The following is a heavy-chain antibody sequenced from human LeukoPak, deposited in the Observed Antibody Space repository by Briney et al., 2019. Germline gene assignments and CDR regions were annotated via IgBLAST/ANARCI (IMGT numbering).Heavy chain of an antibody. Sequence: GGSLRLSCAASGFTFSSYAMSWVRQAPGKGLEWVSAISGSGGSTYYADSVKGRFTISRDNSKNTLYLQMNSLRAEDTAVYYCAKDSVWGSYRPTQIDYWGQRTLVTVSS. V-gene: IGHV3-23*01. CDR3: AKDSVWGSYRPTQIDY. J-gene: IGHJ4*02. D-gene: IGHD3-16*02. CDR1: GFTFSSYA. CDR2: ISGSGGST.